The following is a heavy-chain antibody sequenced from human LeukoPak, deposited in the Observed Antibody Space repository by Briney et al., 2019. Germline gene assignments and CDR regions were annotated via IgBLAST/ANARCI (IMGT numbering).Heavy chain of an antibody. D-gene: IGHD2-2*01. CDR2: IRYDGSNK. J-gene: IGHJ4*02. CDR1: GLTFSGYG. V-gene: IGHV3-30*02. CDR3: ANGYSVGGPAAMRY. Sequence: GGSLRLSCAASGLTFSGYGMHWVRQAPGKGLEWVAFIRYDGSNKYYGDSVKGRFTISRDNSKNTLYLQMNSLKTEDTAVYSCANGYSVGGPAAMRYWGQGTLVTVSS.